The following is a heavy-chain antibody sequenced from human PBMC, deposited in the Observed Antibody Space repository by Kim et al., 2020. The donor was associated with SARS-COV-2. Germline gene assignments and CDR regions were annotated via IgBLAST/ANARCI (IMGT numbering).Heavy chain of an antibody. J-gene: IGHJ5*02. CDR1: GGSISSGGYY. Sequence: SETLSLTCTVSGGSISSGGYYWSWIRQHPGKGLEWIGYIYYSGSTYYNPSLKSRVTISVDTSKNKFSLKLRSVTAADTAVYYCARELSGWFDPWGQGTLVTVSS. V-gene: IGHV4-31*03. D-gene: IGHD3-3*01. CDR2: IYYSGST. CDR3: ARELSGWFDP.